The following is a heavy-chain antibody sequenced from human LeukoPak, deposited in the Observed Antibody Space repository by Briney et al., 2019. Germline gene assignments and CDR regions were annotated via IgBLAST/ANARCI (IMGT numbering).Heavy chain of an antibody. Sequence: GASVKVSCKASGYTFTSYAMNWVRQAPGQGLEWMGGIIPIFGTANYAQKFQGRVTITADESTSTAYMELSSLRSEDTAVYYCAVCLGIGTHWFDPWGQGTLVTVSS. CDR1: GYTFTSYA. V-gene: IGHV1-69*13. CDR2: IIPIFGTA. CDR3: AVCLGIGTHWFDP. D-gene: IGHD1-26*01. J-gene: IGHJ5*02.